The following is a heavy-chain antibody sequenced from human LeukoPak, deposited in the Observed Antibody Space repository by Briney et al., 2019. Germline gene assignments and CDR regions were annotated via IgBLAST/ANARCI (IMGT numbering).Heavy chain of an antibody. D-gene: IGHD1-26*01. Sequence: PSETLSLTCAVYGGSFSGYYWSWIRQPPGKGLEWIGHIYHSGSAYYNPSLKSRVTISVDTSKSQFSLNLSSVTAADTAFYYCARDSEVGSFDPWGQGTLVTVSS. CDR1: GGSFSGYY. CDR3: ARDSEVGSFDP. V-gene: IGHV4-34*01. J-gene: IGHJ5*02. CDR2: IYHSGSA.